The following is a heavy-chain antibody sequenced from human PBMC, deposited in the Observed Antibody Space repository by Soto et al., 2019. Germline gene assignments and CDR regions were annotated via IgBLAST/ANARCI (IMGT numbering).Heavy chain of an antibody. Sequence: QLQLQESGPGLLKPSETLSLTCTVSGGSIRSSSYYWGWIRQPPGKGLEWIGSINYSGSTYYNPSLKSRVTISVDTSKNQFSLKLSSVTSADTAVYYCARRASSSWYGYWGQGTLVTVSS. CDR3: ARRASSSWYGY. CDR1: GGSIRSSSYY. D-gene: IGHD6-13*01. V-gene: IGHV4-39*01. CDR2: INYSGST. J-gene: IGHJ4*02.